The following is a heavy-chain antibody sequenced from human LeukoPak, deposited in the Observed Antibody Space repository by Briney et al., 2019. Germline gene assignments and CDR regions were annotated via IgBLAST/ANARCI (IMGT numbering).Heavy chain of an antibody. Sequence: SETLSLTCTVSGGSLSGFYWSWIRQSPRLGLEWVGLTYSDGSTMYNPSLTSRVTISVDTSKNQISLRLTSVTAADTAIYYCARDVVAVPGSDNWFDPWGQGTLVTVSS. CDR2: TYSDGST. D-gene: IGHD6-19*01. J-gene: IGHJ5*02. CDR1: GGSLSGFY. CDR3: ARDVVAVPGSDNWFDP. V-gene: IGHV4-59*01.